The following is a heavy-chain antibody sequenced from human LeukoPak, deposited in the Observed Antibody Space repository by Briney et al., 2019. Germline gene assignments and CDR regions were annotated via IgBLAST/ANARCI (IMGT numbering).Heavy chain of an antibody. V-gene: IGHV3-20*04. J-gene: IGHJ4*02. D-gene: IGHD2-15*01. CDR1: GFTCDDYG. CDR3: ARVIGGRVVAATLFDY. Sequence: PGGPLRVSCAASGFTCDDYGMSWVGPAPGKGLHWVSGFNWNGGSTGYADSVKGRFTISRDNAKNSLYLQMNSLRAEDTALYYCARVIGGRVVAATLFDYWGQGTLVTVSS. CDR2: FNWNGGST.